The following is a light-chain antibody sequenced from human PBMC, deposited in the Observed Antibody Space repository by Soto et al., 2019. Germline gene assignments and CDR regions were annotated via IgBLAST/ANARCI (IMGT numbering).Light chain of an antibody. CDR2: AAS. J-gene: IGKJ1*01. CDR1: QSINNY. Sequence: DIQMTQSPSSLSASVGDRVTITCRASQSINNYLNWYQQKPGKAPNLLIYAASSLHSGVPSRFSGSGSVTDFTLTISSLQPEDFATYYCQQSYSTLSWTFGQGTKVEI. V-gene: IGKV1-39*01. CDR3: QQSYSTLSWT.